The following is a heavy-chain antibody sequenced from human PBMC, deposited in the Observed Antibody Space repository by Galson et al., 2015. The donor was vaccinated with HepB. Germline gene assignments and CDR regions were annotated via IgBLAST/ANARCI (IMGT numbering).Heavy chain of an antibody. Sequence: LSLTCTVSGGSISSSSYYWGWIRQPPGKGLEWIGSIYYSGSTYYNPSLKSRVTISVDTSKNQFSLKLSSVTAADTAVYYCARPGYSSGWYPTPFDYWGQGTLVTVSS. CDR3: ARPGYSSGWYPTPFDY. V-gene: IGHV4-39*07. CDR1: GGSISSSSYY. CDR2: IYYSGST. D-gene: IGHD6-19*01. J-gene: IGHJ4*02.